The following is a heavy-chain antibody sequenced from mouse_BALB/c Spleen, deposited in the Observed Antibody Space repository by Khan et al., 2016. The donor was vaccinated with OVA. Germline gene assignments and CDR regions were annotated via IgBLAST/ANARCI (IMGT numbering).Heavy chain of an antibody. CDR3: ARIYRSDFDY. CDR1: GYSFTGYF. J-gene: IGHJ2*01. Sequence: EVQLQESGPELVKPGASVKISCKASGYSFTGYFMNWVMQSHGKSLAWIGRINPHIGETFYNQKFKGKATLTVDESSSTAHMELRSLASEDSAVYYCARIYRSDFDYWGQGTTLTVSS. CDR2: INPHIGET. V-gene: IGHV1-20*02. D-gene: IGHD1-1*01.